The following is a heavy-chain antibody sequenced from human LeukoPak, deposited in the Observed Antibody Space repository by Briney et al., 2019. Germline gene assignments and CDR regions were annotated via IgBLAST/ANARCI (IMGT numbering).Heavy chain of an antibody. Sequence: GGSLRLSCAASGFTFSSYWMNWVRQAPGKGLEWVSSISSSSSYIYYADSVKGRFTISRDNAKNSLYLQMNSLRAEDTAVYYCARDRRYSYGYSDYWGQGTLVTVSS. V-gene: IGHV3-21*01. J-gene: IGHJ4*02. CDR2: ISSSSSYI. CDR1: GFTFSSYW. CDR3: ARDRRYSYGYSDY. D-gene: IGHD5-18*01.